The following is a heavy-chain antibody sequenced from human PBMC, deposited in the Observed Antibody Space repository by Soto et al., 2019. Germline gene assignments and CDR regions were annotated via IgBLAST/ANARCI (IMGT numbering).Heavy chain of an antibody. V-gene: IGHV1-2*04. CDR3: ARGHIAVADRGYWFDP. CDR1: GYTFTGYY. CDR2: INPNSGGT. D-gene: IGHD6-19*01. J-gene: IGHJ5*02. Sequence: VKVSCKASGYTFTGYYMHWVRQAPGQGLEWMGWINPNSGGTNYAQKFQGWVTMTRDTSISTAYMELSRLRSDDTAVYYCARGHIAVADRGYWFDPWGQGTLVTVSS.